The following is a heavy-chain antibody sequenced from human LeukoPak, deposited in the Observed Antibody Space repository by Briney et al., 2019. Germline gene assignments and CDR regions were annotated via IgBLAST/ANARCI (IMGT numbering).Heavy chain of an antibody. V-gene: IGHV4-30-2*01. CDR3: ARDRGGGGLPVARIDN. J-gene: IGHJ4*02. CDR2: IYQNGAT. CDR1: GDSVSSTDFF. D-gene: IGHD3-16*01. Sequence: SETLSLTCTVSGDSVSSTDFFWTWIRQPPGKGLEWIGYIYQNGATFYNPSLKSRVTISIDKSKNQFSLRLNSVTAADTALYFCARDRGGGGLPVARIDNWGQGTLVTVSS.